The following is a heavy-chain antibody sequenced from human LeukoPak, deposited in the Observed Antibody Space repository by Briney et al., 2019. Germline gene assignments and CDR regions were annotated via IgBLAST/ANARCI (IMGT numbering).Heavy chain of an antibody. CDR3: AKSRPLYYYDSSGPFDY. Sequence: PGGSLRLSCAASGFTFSSYAMSWVRQAPGKGLEWVSAISGSGGSTYYADSVKGRFTISRDNSKNTLYLQMNSLRAEDTAVYYCAKSRPLYYYDSSGPFDYWGQGTLVTVSS. CDR2: ISGSGGST. V-gene: IGHV3-23*01. CDR1: GFTFSSYA. J-gene: IGHJ4*02. D-gene: IGHD3-22*01.